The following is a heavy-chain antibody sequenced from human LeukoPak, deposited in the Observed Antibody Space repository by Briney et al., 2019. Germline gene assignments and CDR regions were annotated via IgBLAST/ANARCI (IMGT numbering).Heavy chain of an antibody. J-gene: IGHJ3*02. CDR2: ISDSGTT. CDR1: GYSISSDYY. CDR3: ARTAGRITMIVVVTDAFDI. D-gene: IGHD3-22*01. V-gene: IGHV4-30-4*01. Sequence: PSETLSLTCTVSGYSISSDYYWSWIRQPPGKALEWIGDISDSGTTYYNPSLKSRVSISVDTSKNQFSLKLNSVTAADTAVYYCARTAGRITMIVVVTDAFDIWGQGTMVTVSS.